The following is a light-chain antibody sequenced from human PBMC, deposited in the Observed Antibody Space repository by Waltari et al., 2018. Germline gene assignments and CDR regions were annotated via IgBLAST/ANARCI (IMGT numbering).Light chain of an antibody. CDR1: QDISNY. V-gene: IGKV1-33*01. CDR3: QQYDNLPLT. CDR2: DAS. J-gene: IGKJ3*01. Sequence: DIQLTPSPSSLSASVGARVTITCQASQDISNYLNWYQQKPGKAPKLLIYDASNLETGVPSRFSGSGSGTDFTFTISSLQPEDIATYYCQQYDNLPLTFGPGTKVDIK.